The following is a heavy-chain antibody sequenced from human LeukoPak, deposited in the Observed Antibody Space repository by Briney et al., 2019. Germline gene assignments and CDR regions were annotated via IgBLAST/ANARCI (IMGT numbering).Heavy chain of an antibody. CDR3: AKRDEMRITMIVVVSFDY. CDR1: GFTFSSYA. D-gene: IGHD3-22*01. Sequence: GGSLRLSCAASGFTFSSYAMSWVRQAPGKGLEWVSAISGSGGSTYYADSVKGRFTISKDNSKNTLYLQMNSLRAEDTAVYYCAKRDEMRITMIVVVSFDYWGQGTLVTVSS. CDR2: ISGSGGST. J-gene: IGHJ4*02. V-gene: IGHV3-23*01.